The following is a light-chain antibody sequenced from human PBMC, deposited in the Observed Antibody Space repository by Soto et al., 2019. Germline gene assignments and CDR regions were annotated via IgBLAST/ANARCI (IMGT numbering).Light chain of an antibody. J-gene: IGKJ1*01. Sequence: DIQMTQSPSSLSASVGDRVTITCRASQSISSYLNWYQQKPGKAPKLLIYAASSLQSGVPSRFSGSGSGTDFTLTIISLQPEDFATYYCQQSYSTLWTFGQGTKVESK. CDR2: AAS. V-gene: IGKV1-39*01. CDR3: QQSYSTLWT. CDR1: QSISSY.